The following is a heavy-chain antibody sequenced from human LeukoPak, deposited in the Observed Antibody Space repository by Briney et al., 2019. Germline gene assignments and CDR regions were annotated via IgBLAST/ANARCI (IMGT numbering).Heavy chain of an antibody. CDR2: ISWNSGSI. D-gene: IGHD6-13*01. J-gene: IGHJ4*02. CDR1: GFTFDDYA. CDR3: AKDIALVSSSWYNY. Sequence: PGGSLRLSCAASGFTFDDYAMHWVRQAPGKGLEWVSGISWNSGSIGYADSVKGRFTISRDNAKNSLYLQMNSLRAEDTALYYCAKDIALVSSSWYNYWGQGTLVTVSS. V-gene: IGHV3-9*01.